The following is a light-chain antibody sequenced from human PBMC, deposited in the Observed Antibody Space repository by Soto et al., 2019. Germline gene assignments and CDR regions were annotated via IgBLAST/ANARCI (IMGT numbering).Light chain of an antibody. CDR1: QGISSY. CDR3: QQYYSYPLT. Sequence: PSLSSAQPGDRVTITCRASQGISSYLAWYQQKPGKAPKLLIYAASTLQSGVPSRFSGSGSGTDFTLTISGLQSEDFATYYCQQYYSYPLTFGGGTKVDIK. V-gene: IGKV1-8*01. CDR2: AAS. J-gene: IGKJ4*01.